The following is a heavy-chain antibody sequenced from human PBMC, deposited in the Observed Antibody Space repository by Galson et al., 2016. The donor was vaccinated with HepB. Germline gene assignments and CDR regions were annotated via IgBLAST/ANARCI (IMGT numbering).Heavy chain of an antibody. V-gene: IGHV3-23*01. Sequence: SLRLSCAASGSTFNSYAMSWVRQAPGKGLEWVAGISASGRTTFYADSVMGRFTISRDNYKNTLNLEMNKLRVDDTAVYYCVKDRRYGDYVGWFDPWGQGTPVIVSS. D-gene: IGHD4-17*01. CDR3: VKDRRYGDYVGWFDP. CDR1: GSTFNSYA. CDR2: ISASGRTT. J-gene: IGHJ5*02.